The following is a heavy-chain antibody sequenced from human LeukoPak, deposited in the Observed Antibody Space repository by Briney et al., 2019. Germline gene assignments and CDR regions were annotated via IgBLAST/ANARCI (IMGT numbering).Heavy chain of an antibody. D-gene: IGHD2-21*02. CDR1: GGSISSRSYY. CDR2: INDSGST. Sequence: SETLSLTCTVSGGSISSRSYYWGWIRQPPGKGLEWIGTINDSGSTWYNSSLKSRVTISVDTSKNQFSLKLSSVTAADTAVYYCARGGYCGGDCYFYYWGQGTLVTVSS. CDR3: ARGGYCGGDCYFYY. J-gene: IGHJ4*02. V-gene: IGHV4-39*07.